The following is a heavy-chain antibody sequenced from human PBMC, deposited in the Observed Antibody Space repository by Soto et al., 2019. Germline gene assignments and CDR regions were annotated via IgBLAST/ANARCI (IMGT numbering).Heavy chain of an antibody. CDR1: GGSVSSGNYY. V-gene: IGHV4-61*01. Sequence: SETLSLTCTVSGGSVSSGNYYWSWIRQPPGKGLEWIGYIYYTGSTNYDPSLKSRVTISVDTSKNQSSLRLTSVTAADTAVYYCASRGVYGDYVDHWGQGTLVTV. D-gene: IGHD4-17*01. J-gene: IGHJ4*02. CDR2: IYYTGST. CDR3: ASRGVYGDYVDH.